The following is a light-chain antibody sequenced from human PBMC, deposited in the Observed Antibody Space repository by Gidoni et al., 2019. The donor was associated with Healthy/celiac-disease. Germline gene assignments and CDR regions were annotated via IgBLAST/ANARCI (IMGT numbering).Light chain of an antibody. Sequence: QSALTQPASVSGSPGQSITISCTGTSSDVGGYNYVSWYQQHPGKAPKLMIYEVSTRPSGVSNRCSGSKSGNTASLTISGLQAEDEADYYCSSYTSSSTLPYVFGTGTKVTVL. CDR1: SSDVGGYNY. J-gene: IGLJ1*01. CDR2: EVS. V-gene: IGLV2-14*01. CDR3: SSYTSSSTLPYV.